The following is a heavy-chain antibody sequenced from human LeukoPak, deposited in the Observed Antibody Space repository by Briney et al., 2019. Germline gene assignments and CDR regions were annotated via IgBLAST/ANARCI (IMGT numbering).Heavy chain of an antibody. D-gene: IGHD2-2*02. CDR1: GGSISSYY. V-gene: IGHV4-4*09. CDR3: ARLGTGFVVVPAAIPSDWYFDL. CDR2: IYTSGST. J-gene: IGHJ2*01. Sequence: SETLSLTCTVSGGSISSYYWSWIRQPPGKGLEWIGYIYTSGSTNYNPSLKSRVTISVDTSKNQFSLKLSSVTAADTAVYCCARLGTGFVVVPAAIPSDWYFDLWGRGTLVTVSS.